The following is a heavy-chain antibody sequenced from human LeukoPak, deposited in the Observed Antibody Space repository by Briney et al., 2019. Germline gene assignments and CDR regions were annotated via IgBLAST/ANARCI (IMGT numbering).Heavy chain of an antibody. D-gene: IGHD3-22*01. CDR1: GYSFTSYW. Sequence: GESLKIPLKGSGYSFTSYWIGWVRQIPGKGLGWMGIIYPGDSDPRYSPSFQGQVTISADKSISTAYLQWSSLKASDTAMYYFARLSGDSSGYYLGYWGQGTLVTVSS. J-gene: IGHJ4*02. V-gene: IGHV5-51*01. CDR3: ARLSGDSSGYYLGY. CDR2: IYPGDSDP.